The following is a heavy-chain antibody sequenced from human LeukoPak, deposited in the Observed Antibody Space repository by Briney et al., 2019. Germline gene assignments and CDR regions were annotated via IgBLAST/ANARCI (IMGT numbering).Heavy chain of an antibody. J-gene: IGHJ3*02. Sequence: SETLSLTRTVSGGSLSGSSYYWAWIRQPPGKGLEWIGSIYYSGSTNYNPSLKSRVTISVDKSKNQFSLKLSSVTAADTAVYCCARALMTVTTSPHAFDIWGQGTMVTVSS. CDR3: ARALMTVTTSPHAFDI. CDR2: IYYSGST. CDR1: GGSLSGSSYY. V-gene: IGHV4-39*07. D-gene: IGHD4-17*01.